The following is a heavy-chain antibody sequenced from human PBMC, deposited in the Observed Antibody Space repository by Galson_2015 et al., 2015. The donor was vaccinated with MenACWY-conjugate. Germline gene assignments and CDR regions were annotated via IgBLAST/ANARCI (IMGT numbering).Heavy chain of an antibody. CDR2: INPNSGGT. CDR1: GYTFTGYY. Sequence: SVKVSCKASGYTFTGYYMHWVRQAPGQGLEWMGWINPNSGGTNYAQKFQGWVTMTRDTSISTAYMELSRLRSDDTAVYYCARDTARMVRGVQYEIDYWGQGTLVTVSS. CDR3: ARDTARMVRGVQYEIDY. J-gene: IGHJ4*02. D-gene: IGHD3-10*01. V-gene: IGHV1-2*04.